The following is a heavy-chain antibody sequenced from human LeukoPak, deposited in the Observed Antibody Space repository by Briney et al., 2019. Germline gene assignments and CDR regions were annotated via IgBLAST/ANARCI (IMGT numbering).Heavy chain of an antibody. CDR1: GGSISSGSYY. Sequence: SQTLSLTCTVSGGSISSGSYYWSRIRQPAGKGLEWVGRIYTSGSTNYNPSLKSQVTISVDTSKNQFSLKLSSVTAADTAVYYCARESAAAGSYYYYGMDVWGQGTTVTVSS. D-gene: IGHD6-13*01. J-gene: IGHJ6*02. V-gene: IGHV4-61*02. CDR3: ARESAAAGSYYYYGMDV. CDR2: IYTSGST.